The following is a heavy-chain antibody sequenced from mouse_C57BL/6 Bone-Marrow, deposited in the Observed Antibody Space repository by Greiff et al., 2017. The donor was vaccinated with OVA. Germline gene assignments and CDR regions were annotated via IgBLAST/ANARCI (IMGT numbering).Heavy chain of an antibody. Sequence: QVQLKQPGAELVKPGASVKMSCKASGYTFTSYWITWVKQRPGQGLEWIGDIYPGSGSTNYNEKFKSKATLTVDTSSSTAYMQLSSLTSEDSAVYYCAKRYGSWYYFDYWGQGTTLTVSS. V-gene: IGHV1-55*01. CDR2: IYPGSGST. CDR1: GYTFTSYW. J-gene: IGHJ2*01. D-gene: IGHD1-1*01. CDR3: AKRYGSWYYFDY.